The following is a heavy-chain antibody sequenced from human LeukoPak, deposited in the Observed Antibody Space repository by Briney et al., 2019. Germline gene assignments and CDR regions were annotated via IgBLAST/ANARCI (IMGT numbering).Heavy chain of an antibody. CDR1: GFTFDDYA. J-gene: IGHJ4*02. Sequence: PGGSLRLSGAASGFTFDDYAMHWVRQAPGKGLEWVSGISWNSGSIGYADSVKGRFTISRDNAKNSLYLQMNSLRAEDTALYYCATSNYFDYWGQGTLVTVSS. CDR3: ATSNYFDY. CDR2: ISWNSGSI. V-gene: IGHV3-9*01.